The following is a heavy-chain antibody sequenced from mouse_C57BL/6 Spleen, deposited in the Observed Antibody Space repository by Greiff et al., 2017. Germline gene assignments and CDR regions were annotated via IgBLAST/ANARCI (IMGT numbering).Heavy chain of an antibody. CDR1: GYAFSSSW. D-gene: IGHD2-2*01. Sequence: QVQLQQSGPELVKPGASVKISCKASGYAFSSSWMNWVKQRPGQGLEWIGRIYPGDGDTNYNGKFKGKATLTADKSSSTAYMQLSSLTSEDSAVYFCARETFYYGYEGYYAMDYWGQGTSVTVSS. CDR3: ARETFYYGYEGYYAMDY. J-gene: IGHJ4*01. CDR2: IYPGDGDT. V-gene: IGHV1-82*01.